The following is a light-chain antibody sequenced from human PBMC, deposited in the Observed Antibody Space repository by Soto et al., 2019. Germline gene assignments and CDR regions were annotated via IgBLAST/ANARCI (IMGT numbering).Light chain of an antibody. Sequence: QSALTQPASVSGSPGQSITISCTGTSSDVDGYNYVSWYQQHPGKAPKLMIYDVSNRPSGVSNRFSGSKSGNTASLTISGLQAEDEADYYCSSYTSSSTLGAVFGGGTKVTVL. CDR1: SSDVDGYNY. V-gene: IGLV2-14*01. J-gene: IGLJ2*01. CDR3: SSYTSSSTLGAV. CDR2: DVS.